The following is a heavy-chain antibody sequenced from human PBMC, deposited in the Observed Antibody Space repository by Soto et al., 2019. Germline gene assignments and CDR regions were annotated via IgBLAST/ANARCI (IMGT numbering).Heavy chain of an antibody. D-gene: IGHD4-17*01. J-gene: IGHJ6*02. CDR3: AKGTTVTSYYGMDV. CDR2: IYTSGST. CDR1: GGSISSYY. V-gene: IGHV4-4*07. Sequence: SETLSLTCTVSGGSISSYYWSWIRQPAGKGLEWIGRIYTSGSTNYNPSLKSRVTMSVDTSKNQFSLKLSSVTAADTAVYYCAKGTTVTSYYGMDVWGQGTTVTVSS.